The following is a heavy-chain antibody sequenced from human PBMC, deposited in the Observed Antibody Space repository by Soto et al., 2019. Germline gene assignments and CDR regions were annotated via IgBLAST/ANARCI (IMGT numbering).Heavy chain of an antibody. J-gene: IGHJ4*02. V-gene: IGHV3-48*01. CDR2: ISSSSSTI. Sequence: GGSLRLSCAASGFTFSSYSMNWVRQAPGKGLEWVSYISSSSSTIYYADSVKGRFTISRDNAKNSLYLQMNSLRAEDTAVYYCAREYCSGGSCYLGYFDYWGQGTLVTVSS. D-gene: IGHD2-15*01. CDR1: GFTFSSYS. CDR3: AREYCSGGSCYLGYFDY.